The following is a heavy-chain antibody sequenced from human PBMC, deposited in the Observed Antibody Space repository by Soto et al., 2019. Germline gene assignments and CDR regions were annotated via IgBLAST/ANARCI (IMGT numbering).Heavy chain of an antibody. V-gene: IGHV4-31*03. Sequence: SETLSLTCTVSGGSISSGGYYWSWIRQHPGKGLEWIGYTYYSGSTYYNPSLKSRVTISVDTSKNQFSLKLSSVTAADTAVYYCARTSLRAAAGTKGYYYGMDVWGQGTTVTVSS. D-gene: IGHD6-13*01. CDR1: GGSISSGGYY. CDR2: TYYSGST. CDR3: ARTSLRAAAGTKGYYYGMDV. J-gene: IGHJ6*02.